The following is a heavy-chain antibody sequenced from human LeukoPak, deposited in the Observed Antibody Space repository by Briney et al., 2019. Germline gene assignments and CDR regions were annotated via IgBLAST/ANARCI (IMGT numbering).Heavy chain of an antibody. D-gene: IGHD1-26*01. CDR1: GGSISNYY. CDR3: ARQPWEGTAYYFDY. V-gene: IGHV4-59*01. CDR2: IFYTGST. J-gene: IGHJ4*02. Sequence: SETLSLTCTVSGGSISNYYWSWIRQAPGKGLEWIGYIFYTGSTKYNPSLQSRVTMSVDTSKNQFSLRLTSVTAADTAVYYCARQPWEGTAYYFDYWGLGTLVTVSS.